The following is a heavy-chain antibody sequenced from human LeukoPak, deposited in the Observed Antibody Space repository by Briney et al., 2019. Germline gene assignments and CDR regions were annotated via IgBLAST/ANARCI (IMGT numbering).Heavy chain of an antibody. D-gene: IGHD3-22*01. CDR1: GFTFSSYA. J-gene: IGHJ4*02. CDR2: ISGSRGST. CDR3: ASLRTYYYDSSGYY. Sequence: GGSLRLSCAASGFTFSSYAMSWVRQAPGKGLEWVSAISGSRGSTYYADSVKGRFTISRDNSKNTLYLQMNSLRAEDTAVYYCASLRTYYYDSSGYYWGQGTLVTVSS. V-gene: IGHV3-23*01.